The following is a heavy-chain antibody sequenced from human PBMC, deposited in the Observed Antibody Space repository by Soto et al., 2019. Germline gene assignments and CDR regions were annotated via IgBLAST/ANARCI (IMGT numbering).Heavy chain of an antibody. CDR3: ASRGATRLSGYNWFDP. V-gene: IGHV4-39*01. Sequence: QLQLQESGPGLVKPSETLSLTCTVSGGSISSSSYYWGWIRQPPGKGLEWIGSIYYSGSTYYNPSLKSRFTISVDTSKNQFSLKLSSVAAADTAVYYCASRGATRLSGYNWFDPWGKGTLVTVSS. CDR2: IYYSGST. CDR1: GGSISSSSYY. J-gene: IGHJ5*02. D-gene: IGHD1-26*01.